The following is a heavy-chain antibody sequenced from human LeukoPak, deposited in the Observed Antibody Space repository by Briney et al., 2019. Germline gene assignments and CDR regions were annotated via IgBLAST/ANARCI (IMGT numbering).Heavy chain of an antibody. J-gene: IGHJ5*02. Sequence: SQTLSLTCTVSGRSIDSGGHFWSWIRQYPGKRLEWIGYSSQSGSTYYNRSLKPRDTMVLDKAQKGFSLKLNSVTAADTAVYYCARARVYDFWNGYYRSCFDPWGQGTLVTVSS. V-gene: IGHV4-31*03. CDR2: SSQSGST. D-gene: IGHD3-3*01. CDR1: GRSIDSGGHF. CDR3: ARARVYDFWNGYYRSCFDP.